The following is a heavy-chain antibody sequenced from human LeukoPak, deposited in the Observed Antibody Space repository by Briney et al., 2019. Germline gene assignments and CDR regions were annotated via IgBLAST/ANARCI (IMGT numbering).Heavy chain of an antibody. D-gene: IGHD4-17*01. CDR3: ARVGDGDAPDY. Sequence: ASVKVSCKASGYTFTSYYMHWVRQAPGQGLEWMGIINPSGGSTSYAQKFQGRVTMTRDTSTSTVYMELSRLRSEGTAVYCCARVGDGDAPDYWGQGTLVTVSS. V-gene: IGHV1-46*01. CDR2: INPSGGST. J-gene: IGHJ4*02. CDR1: GYTFTSYY.